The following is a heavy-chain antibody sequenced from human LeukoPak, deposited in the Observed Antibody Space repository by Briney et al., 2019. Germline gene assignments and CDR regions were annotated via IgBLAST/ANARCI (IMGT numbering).Heavy chain of an antibody. J-gene: IGHJ4*01. CDR3: AREMHGDLDY. Sequence: GGSLTLSCAASGFTFSNYAMHWVRQAPGKGLEWVAVISYDGSNQYYAAPVKGRFTISRDKSKNTLYLQTNSLTTEDTAVYYCAREMHGDLDYWGQGTLVTVSS. V-gene: IGHV3-30-3*01. CDR2: ISYDGSNQ. CDR1: GFTFSNYA. D-gene: IGHD3-10*01.